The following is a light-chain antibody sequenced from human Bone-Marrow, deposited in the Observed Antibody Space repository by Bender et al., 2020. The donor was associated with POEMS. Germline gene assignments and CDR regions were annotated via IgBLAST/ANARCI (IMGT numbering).Light chain of an antibody. CDR2: KDN. CDR3: QSGDSSGTYVV. V-gene: IGLV3-25*03. CDR1: ALPKQS. Sequence: SYVLTQPPSVSVSPGETARITCSGDALPKQSGYWYQQKPGQAPVLVIYKDNERPSGIPERFSGSSSGTTVTLTISGVQAEDEADYYCQSGDSSGTYVVFGGGTKLTVL. J-gene: IGLJ2*01.